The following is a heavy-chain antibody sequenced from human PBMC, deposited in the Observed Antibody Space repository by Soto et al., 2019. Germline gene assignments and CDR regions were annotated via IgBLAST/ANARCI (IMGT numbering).Heavy chain of an antibody. Sequence: SVKVSCKASGGTFSSYAISWVRQAPGQGLEWMGGIIPIFGTANYAQKFQGRVTITADESTSTAYMELSSLRFEDTAVYYCARGGYSYGGYYYYGMDVWGQGTTVTVS. CDR2: IIPIFGTA. CDR3: ARGGYSYGGYYYYGMDV. J-gene: IGHJ6*02. CDR1: GGTFSSYA. D-gene: IGHD5-18*01. V-gene: IGHV1-69*13.